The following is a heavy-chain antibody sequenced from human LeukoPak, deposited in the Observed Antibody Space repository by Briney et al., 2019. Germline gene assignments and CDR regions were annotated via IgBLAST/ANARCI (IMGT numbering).Heavy chain of an antibody. D-gene: IGHD5-24*01. Sequence: ASVKVSCKASGYTFTSYDINWVRQATGQGLEWMGWMNPNSANTGYAQKFQGRVTMTRNTSMNTAYMELTSLRSEDTAVYYCARGSRRDGYNTLFDYWGQGTLVTVSS. CDR3: ARGSRRDGYNTLFDY. CDR2: MNPNSANT. CDR1: GYTFTSYD. V-gene: IGHV1-8*01. J-gene: IGHJ4*02.